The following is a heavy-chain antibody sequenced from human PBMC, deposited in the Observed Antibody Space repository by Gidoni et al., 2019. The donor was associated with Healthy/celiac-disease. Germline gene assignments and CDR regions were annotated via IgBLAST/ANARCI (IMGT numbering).Heavy chain of an antibody. CDR2: INEDGSEK. D-gene: IGHD6-19*01. CDR3: ARPYSSGWYVGAFDI. Sequence: EVQLVESGGGLVQPGGSLSLSRAASGLTFSRYWMSWVRQDPGKGLEWVANINEDGSEKCYVDSVKGRFTISRDNAKNSLYLQMNSLRAEDTAVYYCARPYSSGWYVGAFDIWGQGTMVTVSS. J-gene: IGHJ3*02. V-gene: IGHV3-7*03. CDR1: GLTFSRYW.